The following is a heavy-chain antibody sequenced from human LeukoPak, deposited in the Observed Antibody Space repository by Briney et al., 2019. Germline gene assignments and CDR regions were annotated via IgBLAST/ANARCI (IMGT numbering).Heavy chain of an antibody. CDR1: GGSISSYY. CDR3: ARGGYDILTGSGLFDY. CDR2: IYYSGST. J-gene: IGHJ4*02. Sequence: PSETLSLTCTVSGGSISSYYWSWIRQPPGKGLEWIGYIYYSGSTNYNPSLKSRVTISVDTSKNQFSLKLSSVTAADTAVYYCARGGYDILTGSGLFDYWGQGTLVTVSS. D-gene: IGHD3-9*01. V-gene: IGHV4-59*01.